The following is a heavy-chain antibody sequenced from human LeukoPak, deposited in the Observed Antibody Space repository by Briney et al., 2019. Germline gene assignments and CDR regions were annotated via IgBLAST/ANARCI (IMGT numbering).Heavy chain of an antibody. V-gene: IGHV4-34*01. D-gene: IGHD3-10*01. CDR2: INHSGST. CDR1: GGSFSGYY. Sequence: SETLSLTCAVYGGSFSGYYWSWIRQPPGKGLEWIGEINHSGSTNYNPSLKSRVTISVDTSKNQFSLKLSSVTAADTAVYYCARGSRRHYYGSGSSFDYWGRGTLVTVSS. J-gene: IGHJ4*02. CDR3: ARGSRRHYYGSGSSFDY.